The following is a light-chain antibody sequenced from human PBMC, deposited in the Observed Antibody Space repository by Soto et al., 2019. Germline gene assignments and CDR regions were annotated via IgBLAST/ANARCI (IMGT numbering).Light chain of an antibody. J-gene: IGLJ1*01. V-gene: IGLV2-14*01. CDR2: DVS. CDR3: SSYTSSSSYV. CDR1: SSDVGGYNY. Sequence: QSALTQPASVSGSPGQSITISCPGTSSDVGGYNYVSWYQQHPGKAPKLLIYDVSSRPSGVSNRFSGSKSGNTASLTISGLQAEDEADYFCSSYTSSSSYVFGTGTKLTVL.